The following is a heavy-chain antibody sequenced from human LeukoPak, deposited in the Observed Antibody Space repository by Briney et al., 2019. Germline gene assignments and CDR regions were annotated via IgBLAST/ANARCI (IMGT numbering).Heavy chain of an antibody. D-gene: IGHD3-3*01. Sequence: GGSLRLSCAASGFTFSSYAMSWVRQAPGKGLEWVSAISGSGGSTYYADSVKGRFTISRDNAKNSLYLQMNSLRAEDTAVYYCAREDYDFWSGNEADWFDPWGRGTLVTVSS. CDR2: ISGSGGST. CDR3: AREDYDFWSGNEADWFDP. J-gene: IGHJ5*02. V-gene: IGHV3-23*01. CDR1: GFTFSSYA.